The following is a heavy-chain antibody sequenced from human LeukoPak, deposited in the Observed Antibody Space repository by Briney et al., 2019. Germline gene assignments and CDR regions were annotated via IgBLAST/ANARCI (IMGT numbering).Heavy chain of an antibody. Sequence: GGSLRLSCVASGFTFSSYAMSWVRQAPGKGLEWVSVISGSGGNTYYADSVKGRFTISRDNSKNTLFLQMNSLRAEDTAMYYCAKGTNSGSYYGALDYWGQGTLVTVSS. CDR1: GFTFSSYA. D-gene: IGHD1-26*01. J-gene: IGHJ4*02. V-gene: IGHV3-23*01. CDR2: ISGSGGNT. CDR3: AKGTNSGSYYGALDY.